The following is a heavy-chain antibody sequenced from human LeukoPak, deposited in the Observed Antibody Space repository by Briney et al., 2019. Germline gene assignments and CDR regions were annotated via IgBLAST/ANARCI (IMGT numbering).Heavy chain of an antibody. J-gene: IGHJ5*02. CDR3: AREGVLAAADEGWFDP. Sequence: GASVKVSCKASGYTFTSYYMHWVRQAPGQGLEWMGIINPSGGSTSYAQKFQGRVTMTRDTSTSTVYMELSSLRSEDTAVYYCAREGVLAAADEGWFDPWGQGTLVTVSS. CDR2: INPSGGST. CDR1: GYTFTSYY. D-gene: IGHD6-13*01. V-gene: IGHV1-46*01.